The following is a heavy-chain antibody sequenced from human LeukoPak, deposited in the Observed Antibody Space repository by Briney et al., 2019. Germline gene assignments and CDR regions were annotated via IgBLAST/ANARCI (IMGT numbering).Heavy chain of an antibody. CDR3: ARVPKEDSSGYYYAFDY. J-gene: IGHJ4*02. V-gene: IGHV4-30-4*01. D-gene: IGHD3-22*01. Sequence: PSETLSLTCTVSGGSISSGDYYWSWIRQPPGKGLEWIAYIYYSGSTYYNPSVKSRVTISVDTSKNQFSLKLSSVTAADTAVYYCARVPKEDSSGYYYAFDYWGQGTLVTVSS. CDR1: GGSISSGDYY. CDR2: IYYSGST.